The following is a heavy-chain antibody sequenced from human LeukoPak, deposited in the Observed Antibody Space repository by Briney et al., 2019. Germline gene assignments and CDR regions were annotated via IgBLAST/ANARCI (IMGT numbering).Heavy chain of an antibody. CDR2: ISAYNGNT. CDR1: GYTFTSYG. D-gene: IGHD5-18*01. Sequence: ASVKVSCKASGYTFTSYGISWVRQAPGQGLEWMGWISAYNGNTNYAQKLQGRVTMTTDTSTSTAYMELRSLRSDDTAVYYCARDGIPLPYYYYYYYMDVWGKGTTVTISS. CDR3: ARDGIPLPYYYYYYYMDV. V-gene: IGHV1-18*01. J-gene: IGHJ6*03.